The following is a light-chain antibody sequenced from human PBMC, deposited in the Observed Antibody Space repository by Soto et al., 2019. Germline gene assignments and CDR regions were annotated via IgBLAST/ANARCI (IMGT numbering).Light chain of an antibody. V-gene: IGKV1-5*03. CDR3: QHYNSYSDA. Sequence: DIQMTQSPSTLSGSVGDRVTITCRASQTISSWLAWYQQKPWKAPKLLIYKASTLKSGVPSTFSGSGSGTEFTLTISSLQPDDFAAYYCQHYNSYSDAFGQATKVDLK. CDR1: QTISSW. J-gene: IGKJ1*01. CDR2: KAS.